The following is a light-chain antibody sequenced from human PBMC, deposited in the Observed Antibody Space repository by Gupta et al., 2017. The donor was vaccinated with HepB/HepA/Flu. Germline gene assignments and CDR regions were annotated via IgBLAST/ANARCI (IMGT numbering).Light chain of an antibody. CDR2: RNN. Sequence: QSVLTQPPSASGTPRQRVTISCSGSSSNIGSNYVYWYQQPPGTAPNLLIYRNNQRPSGVPDRFSGSKSGASASLAISGLRSEDEADYYCAAWDDSLSGPVVFGGGTKLTVL. CDR3: AAWDDSLSGPVV. J-gene: IGLJ2*01. V-gene: IGLV1-47*01. CDR1: SSNIGSNY.